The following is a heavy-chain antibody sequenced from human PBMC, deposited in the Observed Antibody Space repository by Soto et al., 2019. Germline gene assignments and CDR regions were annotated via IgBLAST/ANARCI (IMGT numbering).Heavy chain of an antibody. CDR3: ARDESLYYDSRGSSWYGCFDY. CDR2: IKQDGSEK. D-gene: IGHD3-22*01. CDR1: GFTFSSYW. Sequence: GGSLRLSCAASGFTFSSYWMSWVRQAPGKGLEWVANIKQDGSEKYYVDSVKGRFTISRDNAKNSLYLQINSLRAEDTAVYYCARDESLYYDSRGSSWYGCFDYWAQGTLVTVSS. J-gene: IGHJ4*02. V-gene: IGHV3-7*03.